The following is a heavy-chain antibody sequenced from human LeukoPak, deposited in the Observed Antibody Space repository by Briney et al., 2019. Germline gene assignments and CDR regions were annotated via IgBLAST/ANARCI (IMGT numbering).Heavy chain of an antibody. CDR3: ARGEERGSGTVHFDF. D-gene: IGHD3-10*01. CDR1: GASIGSSDW. Sequence: SETLSLTCAVSGASIGSSDWWSWVRQPPGKGLEWIGEVYHSGDTNYNPSLRSRVTISADKSNNQFSLRLNSVTAADTAVFYCARGEERGSGTVHFDFWGQGILVTVSS. CDR2: VYHSGDT. J-gene: IGHJ4*02. V-gene: IGHV4-4*02.